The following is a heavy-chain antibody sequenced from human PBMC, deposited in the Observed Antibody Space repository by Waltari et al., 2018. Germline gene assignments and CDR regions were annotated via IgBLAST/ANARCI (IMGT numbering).Heavy chain of an antibody. V-gene: IGHV4-59*01. D-gene: IGHD2-21*02. Sequence: QVQLQESGPSLLTPSETLSLICTVSGGSISGFYWSWVRQPPGKGLDWIGYIYYTGSTNFNPSLKSRVTMSVDTSKNQFSRKLSSVTAADTAFYYCARGGGGDWEWFDPWGQGTLVTVSS. CDR3: ARGGGGDWEWFDP. CDR1: GGSISGFY. J-gene: IGHJ5*02. CDR2: IYYTGST.